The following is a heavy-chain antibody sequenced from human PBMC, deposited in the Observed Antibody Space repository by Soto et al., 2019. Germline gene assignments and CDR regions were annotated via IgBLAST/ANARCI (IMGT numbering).Heavy chain of an antibody. J-gene: IGHJ4*02. CDR2: INPSGGST. V-gene: IGHV1-46*01. Sequence: ASVKVSCKASGYTFTSYYMHWVRQAPGQGLEWMGIINPSGGSTSYAQKFQGRVTMTRDTSTSTVYMELSSLRSEDTAVYYCARDGDNYDILTGVGSPIGYWGQGTLVTVS. CDR1: GYTFTSYY. D-gene: IGHD3-9*01. CDR3: ARDGDNYDILTGVGSPIGY.